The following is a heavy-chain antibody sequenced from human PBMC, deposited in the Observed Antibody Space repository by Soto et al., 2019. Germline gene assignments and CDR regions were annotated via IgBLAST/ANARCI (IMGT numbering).Heavy chain of an antibody. J-gene: IGHJ5*02. V-gene: IGHV4-34*01. D-gene: IGHD3-10*01. CDR3: ARKYYYGSGSLIGWRTNWFDP. CDR2: INHSGGT. CDR1: GGSFSGYY. Sequence: PSETLSLSCAVYGGSFSGYYWSWIRQPPGNGLEWIGEINHSGGTNYNPSLKSRVTISVDTSKNQFSLKLSSVTAADTAVYYCARKYYYGSGSLIGWRTNWFDPWGQGTLVTVS.